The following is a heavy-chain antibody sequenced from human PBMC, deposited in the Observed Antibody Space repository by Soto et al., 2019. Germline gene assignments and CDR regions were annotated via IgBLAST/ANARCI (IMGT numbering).Heavy chain of an antibody. CDR2: IYWDDDK. V-gene: IGHV2-5*02. CDR3: AHRPFAVDTAMVYFDY. CDR1: GFSLSTSGVG. J-gene: IGHJ4*02. D-gene: IGHD5-18*01. Sequence: QITLKESGPPLVKPTQTLTLTCTFSGFSLSTSGVGVGWIRQPPGKALEWLALIYWDDDKRYSPSLKSRLTITXXTXKTXVVLTMTHMDPVDTATYYCAHRPFAVDTAMVYFDYWGQGTLVTVSS.